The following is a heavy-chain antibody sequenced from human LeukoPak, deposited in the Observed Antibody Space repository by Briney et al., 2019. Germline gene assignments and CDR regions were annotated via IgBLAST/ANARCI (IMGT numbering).Heavy chain of an antibody. CDR3: ASAEGNGYSGYAQGFDY. CDR1: GGTFSSYA. D-gene: IGHD5-12*01. Sequence: ASVKVSCKTSGGTFSSYAISWVRQAPGQGLEWMGRIIPILGIANYAQKFQGRVTITADKSTSTAYMELSSLRSEDTAVYYCASAEGNGYSGYAQGFDYWGQGTLVTVSS. J-gene: IGHJ4*02. CDR2: IIPILGIA. V-gene: IGHV1-69*04.